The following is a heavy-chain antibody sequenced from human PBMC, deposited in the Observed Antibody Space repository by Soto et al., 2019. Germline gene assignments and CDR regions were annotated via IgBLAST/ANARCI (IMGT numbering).Heavy chain of an antibody. J-gene: IGHJ6*02. CDR2: IYYSGST. CDR3: ASLAPCGGDCYSPV. Sequence: QVQLQESGPGLVKPSETLSLTCTVSGGSISSYYWSWIRQPPGKGLEWIGYIYYSGSTNYNPSLKSRVNISVDTSKNQFSLKLSSVTAADTAVYYWASLAPCGGDCYSPVWGQGTTVTVSS. V-gene: IGHV4-59*01. D-gene: IGHD2-21*02. CDR1: GGSISSYY.